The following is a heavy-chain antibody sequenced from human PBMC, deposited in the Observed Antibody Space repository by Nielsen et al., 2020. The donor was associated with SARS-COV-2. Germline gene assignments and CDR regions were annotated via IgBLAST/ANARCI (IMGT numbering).Heavy chain of an antibody. Sequence: ASVKVSCKASGYTFMSYGINWVRQAPGQGLEWMGWISGYSGNTNYAQRLQGRVTMTTDTSTSTANMELRGLRSDDTAVYYCARDRDTVRARSNWNDYSYWGQGTLVTVSS. CDR1: GYTFMSYG. J-gene: IGHJ4*02. CDR3: ARDRDTVRARSNWNDYSY. V-gene: IGHV1-18*01. D-gene: IGHD1-20*01. CDR2: ISGYSGNT.